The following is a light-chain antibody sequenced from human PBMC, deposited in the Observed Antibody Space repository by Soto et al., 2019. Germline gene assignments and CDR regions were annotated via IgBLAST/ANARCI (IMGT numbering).Light chain of an antibody. J-gene: IGKJ1*01. CDR2: AAS. CDR1: QSIVTY. Sequence: DIQMSQSPSSLSASLGDRVTITCRSSQSIVTYLNWYLQKPGKAPKLLXYAASNLQSGVPSRFSGSGSGTDFTLTISSLQPEDFATYFCQQSYSTPPWTFGQGTKVDIK. V-gene: IGKV1-39*01. CDR3: QQSYSTPPWT.